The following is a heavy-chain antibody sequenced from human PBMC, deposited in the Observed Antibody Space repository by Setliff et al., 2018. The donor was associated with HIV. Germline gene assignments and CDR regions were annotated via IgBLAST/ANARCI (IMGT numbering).Heavy chain of an antibody. CDR2: IKQDGSEK. V-gene: IGHV3-7*02. J-gene: IGHJ4*02. Sequence: PGGSLRLSCAASGFTFSNNWMAWVRLAPGKGLEWVANIKQDGSEKYYVDSVKGRFTISRDNAKNSLYLQMNSLRAEDTAVYYCASVLRYYGSGSYPFGYWGQGTLVTVSS. CDR1: GFTFSNNW. D-gene: IGHD3-10*01. CDR3: ASVLRYYGSGSYPFGY.